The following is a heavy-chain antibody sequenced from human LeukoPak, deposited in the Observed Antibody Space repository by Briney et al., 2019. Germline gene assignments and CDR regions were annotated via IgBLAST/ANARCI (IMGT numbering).Heavy chain of an antibody. CDR3: HAAYYYDSSGYRFDY. J-gene: IGHJ4*02. CDR2: ISGGGVST. CDR1: GFTFSSYA. V-gene: IGHV3-23*01. Sequence: GGSLRLSCAASGFTFSSYAMSWVRQAPGKGLEWVSAISGGGVSTYYADSVKGRFTISRDNSINTLYLQMNSLRAEDTAVYYCHAAYYYDSSGYRFDYWGQGTLVTVSS. D-gene: IGHD3-22*01.